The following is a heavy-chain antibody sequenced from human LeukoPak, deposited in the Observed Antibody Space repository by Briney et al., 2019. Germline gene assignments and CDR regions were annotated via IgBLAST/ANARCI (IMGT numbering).Heavy chain of an antibody. CDR1: GYTFTSYY. J-gene: IGHJ4*02. D-gene: IGHD3-3*01. CDR2: INPSGGST. CDR3: ARGTANFWSGYSSHFDY. Sequence: ASVKVSCKASGYTFTSYYMHWVRQAPGQGLEWMGIINPSGGSTSCAQKFQGRVTMTRDTSTSTVYMEVSSLRSEDTAVYYCARGTANFWSGYSSHFDYWGQGTLVTVSS. V-gene: IGHV1-46*01.